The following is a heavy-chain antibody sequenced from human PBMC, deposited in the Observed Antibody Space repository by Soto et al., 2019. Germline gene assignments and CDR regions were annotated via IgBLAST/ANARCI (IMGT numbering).Heavy chain of an antibody. CDR2: IIPLFGTA. Sequence: SVKVSCKTSGGTFSTYAIYWVRQAPGQGLEWMGAIIPLFGTADYAQKFQGRVTITADESTSTAYMELSSLRSEDTAVYYCARPKGSYSSGYYYFDYWGQGTMVTVSS. V-gene: IGHV1-69*13. CDR3: ARPKGSYSSGYYYFDY. J-gene: IGHJ4*02. D-gene: IGHD6-19*01. CDR1: GGTFSTYA.